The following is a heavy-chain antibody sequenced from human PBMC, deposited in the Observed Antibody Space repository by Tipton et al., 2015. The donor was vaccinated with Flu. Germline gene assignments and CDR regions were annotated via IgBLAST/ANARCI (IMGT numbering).Heavy chain of an antibody. V-gene: IGHV4-59*01. CDR1: GGSISSYY. CDR3: ARTPGVAVAGTEFDY. D-gene: IGHD6-19*01. Sequence: TLSLTCTVSGGSISSYYWSWIRQPPGKGLEWIGYIYYSGSTNYNPSLKSRVTISVDTSKNQFSLKLSSVTAADTAVYYCARTPGVAVAGTEFDYWGKGTLVTVPS. CDR2: IYYSGST. J-gene: IGHJ4*02.